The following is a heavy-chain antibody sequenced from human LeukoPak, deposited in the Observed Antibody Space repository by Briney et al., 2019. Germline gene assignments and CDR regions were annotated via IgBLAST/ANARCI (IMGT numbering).Heavy chain of an antibody. CDR2: FYASGST. Sequence: SETLSLTCTVSGGSISSGGYFWSWIRQPAGKGLEWIGRFYASGSTNYNPSLQSRVTISVDTSKNQFSLKLTSVTAADTAVYYCALGNCPTTSCYPGVAFDIWGQGTMVTVSS. V-gene: IGHV4-61*02. D-gene: IGHD2-2*01. J-gene: IGHJ3*02. CDR1: GGSISSGGYF. CDR3: ALGNCPTTSCYPGVAFDI.